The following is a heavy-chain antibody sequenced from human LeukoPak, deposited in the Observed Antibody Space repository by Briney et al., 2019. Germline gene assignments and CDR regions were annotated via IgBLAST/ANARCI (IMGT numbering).Heavy chain of an antibody. CDR2: IYYSGST. D-gene: IGHD1-26*01. Sequence: SETLSLTCTVSGGSISGYYWNWIRQPPGKGLEWIGYIYYSGSTNYNPSLKSRVTISLDTSKNQFSLKLSSVTAADTAVYYCASLRERSYYARGFDYWGQGTLVTVSS. V-gene: IGHV4-59*08. J-gene: IGHJ4*02. CDR3: ASLRERSYYARGFDY. CDR1: GGSISGYY.